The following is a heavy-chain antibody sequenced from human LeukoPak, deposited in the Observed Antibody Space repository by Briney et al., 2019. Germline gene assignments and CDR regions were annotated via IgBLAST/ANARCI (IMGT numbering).Heavy chain of an antibody. CDR1: GYTFTSYY. CDR2: INPSGGST. D-gene: IGHD3-3*01. J-gene: IGHJ4*02. CDR3: ARGPNIPYYDFWSGYYTRPAEHCDY. Sequence: ASVKVSCKASGYTFTSYYMHWVRQAPGQGLEWMGIINPSGGSTSYAQKFQGRVTMTRDTSTSTVYMELSSLRSEDTAVYYCARGPNIPYYDFWSGYYTRPAEHCDYWGQGTLVTVSS. V-gene: IGHV1-46*01.